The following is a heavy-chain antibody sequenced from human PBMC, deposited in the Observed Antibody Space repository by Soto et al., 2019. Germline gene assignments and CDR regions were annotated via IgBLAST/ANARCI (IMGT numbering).Heavy chain of an antibody. D-gene: IGHD2-15*01. V-gene: IGHV4-39*01. J-gene: IGHJ3*02. CDR2: IYYTGSA. CDR1: GISTNSNNYY. CDR3: APRTVVNVAFDI. Sequence: QLQLQESGPGLVKPSETLSLTCTVSGISTNSNNYYWGWIRQPPGKGLEWIGSIYYTGSAYYNPSIKSQVTISVNTSKTQFPLKLGSVTADAPALYYGAPRTVVNVAFDIWGKGKMATVS.